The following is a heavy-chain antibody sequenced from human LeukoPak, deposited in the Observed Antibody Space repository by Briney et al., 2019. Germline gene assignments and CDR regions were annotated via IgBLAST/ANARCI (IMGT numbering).Heavy chain of an antibody. Sequence: GGSLRLSCAASGFTFSSYAMSWVRQAPGKGLEWVSAISGSGGSTYYADSVKGRFTISRDNSKNTLYLQMNSLKTEDTAVYYCTTDPPMIVVVIGLYWGQGTLVTVSS. J-gene: IGHJ4*02. CDR2: ISGSGGST. CDR1: GFTFSSYA. CDR3: TTDPPMIVVVIGLY. D-gene: IGHD3-22*01. V-gene: IGHV3-23*01.